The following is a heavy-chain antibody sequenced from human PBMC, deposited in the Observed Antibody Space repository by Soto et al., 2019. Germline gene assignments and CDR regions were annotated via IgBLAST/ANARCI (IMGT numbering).Heavy chain of an antibody. CDR2: IGTAGDK. J-gene: IGHJ3*02. CDR3: ARDPRAFDAFDI. Sequence: GGSLRLSCAASGFTFSTYDMHWVRQSTGKGLEWVSAIGTAGDKYYPGSVKGRFTISGENAKNSLYLQMNSLRAEDTAVYYCARDPRAFDAFDIWGQGTMVTVSS. CDR1: GFTFSTYD. V-gene: IGHV3-13*01.